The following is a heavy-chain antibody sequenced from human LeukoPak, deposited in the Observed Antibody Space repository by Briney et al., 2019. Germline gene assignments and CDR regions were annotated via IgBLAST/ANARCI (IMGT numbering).Heavy chain of an antibody. V-gene: IGHV4-34*01. D-gene: IGHD5-24*01. CDR1: GGSFSGYY. Sequence: KPSETLSLACAVYGGSFSGYYWSWIRQPPGKGLEWIGEINHSGRTKYNPSLKSRVTISVDTSKNQFSLKLSSVTAPDTAVYYCARRDGYNCFDYWGQGTLVTVSS. CDR2: INHSGRT. CDR3: ARRDGYNCFDY. J-gene: IGHJ4*02.